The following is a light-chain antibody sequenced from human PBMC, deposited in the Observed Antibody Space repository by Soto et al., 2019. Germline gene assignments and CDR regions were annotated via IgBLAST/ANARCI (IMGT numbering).Light chain of an antibody. CDR2: GAS. V-gene: IGKV3-20*01. CDR1: QGLSSTY. Sequence: EIVLTQSPGTLSLSPGERATLSCRASQGLSSTYLAWYQQKPGQAPRLLMYGASSRATGIPDRFSGSGSATDFTLTISRLEPEDFAVYYCQQFLRSPWTFGPGTGVEI. J-gene: IGKJ1*01. CDR3: QQFLRSPWT.